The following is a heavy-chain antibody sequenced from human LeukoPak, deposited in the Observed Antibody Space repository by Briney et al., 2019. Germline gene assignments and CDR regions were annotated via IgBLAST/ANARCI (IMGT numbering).Heavy chain of an antibody. Sequence: GGSLRLSRAVSGFTFSSYSMNCVRQAPGKGLEWVSSISSSSSYIYYADSVKGRFTISRDNAKNSLYLQMNSLRAEDTAVYYCARDPRITIFVVVITHFDYWGQGTLVTVSS. CDR1: GFTFSSYS. CDR3: ARDPRITIFVVVITHFDY. V-gene: IGHV3-21*01. J-gene: IGHJ4*02. CDR2: ISSSSSYI. D-gene: IGHD3-3*01.